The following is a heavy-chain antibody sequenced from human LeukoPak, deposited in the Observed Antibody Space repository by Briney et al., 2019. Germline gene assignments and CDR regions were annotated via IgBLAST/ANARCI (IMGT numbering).Heavy chain of an antibody. CDR2: ISNSGGST. CDR3: AKGARGYFDY. CDR1: GCTFDDYG. J-gene: IGHJ4*02. Sequence: GGSLRVSCAASGCTFDDYGMSWVRQAPGKGLEWVSAISNSGGSTYYADSVKGRFTISRDNSKNTLYLQMNSLRAEDTAVYYCAKGARGYFDYWGQGTLVTVSS. D-gene: IGHD3-10*01. V-gene: IGHV3-23*01.